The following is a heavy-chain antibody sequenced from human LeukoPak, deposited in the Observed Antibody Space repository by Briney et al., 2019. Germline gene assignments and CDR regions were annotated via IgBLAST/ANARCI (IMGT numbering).Heavy chain of an antibody. V-gene: IGHV1-3*01. CDR1: GYTFTSYA. CDR2: INAGNGNT. D-gene: IGHD2-2*01. CDR3: ARDAVPAANWGGLFDY. J-gene: IGHJ4*02. Sequence: ASVKVSCKASGYTFTSYAMHWVRQAPGQRLEWMGWINAGNGNTKYSQKFQGRVAITRDTSACTAYMELSSLRSEDTAVYYCARDAVPAANWGGLFDYWGQGTLVTVSS.